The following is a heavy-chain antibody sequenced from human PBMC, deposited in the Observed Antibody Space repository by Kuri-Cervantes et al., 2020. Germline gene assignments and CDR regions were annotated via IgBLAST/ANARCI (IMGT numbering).Heavy chain of an antibody. Sequence: GESLKISCAASGFTFSSYWMSWVRQAPGKGLEWVANIKQDGSEKYYVDSVKGRFTISRDNSKNTLYLQMNSLRAEDTAVYYCARFVVVTATRGWYFDLWGRGTLVTVSS. V-gene: IGHV3-7*01. CDR3: ARFVVVTATRGWYFDL. CDR1: GFTFSSYW. D-gene: IGHD2-21*02. J-gene: IGHJ2*01. CDR2: IKQDGSEK.